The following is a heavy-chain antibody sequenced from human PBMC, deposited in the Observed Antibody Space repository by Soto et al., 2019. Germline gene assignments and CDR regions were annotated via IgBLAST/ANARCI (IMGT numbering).Heavy chain of an antibody. CDR1: GGTFSSYA. Sequence: SVKVSCKASGGTFSSYAISWVRQAPGQGLEWMGGIIPIFGTANYAQKFQGRVTITADESTSTAYMELSSLRSEDTAVYYCARDSGYSYGYEYYYYYGMDVWGQGTTVTVS. D-gene: IGHD5-18*01. CDR3: ARDSGYSYGYEYYYYYGMDV. J-gene: IGHJ6*02. V-gene: IGHV1-69*13. CDR2: IIPIFGTA.